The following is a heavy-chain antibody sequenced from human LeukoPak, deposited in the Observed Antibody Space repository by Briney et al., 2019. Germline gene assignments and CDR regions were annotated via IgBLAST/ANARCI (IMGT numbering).Heavy chain of an antibody. CDR1: GFPFSTYS. D-gene: IGHD6-13*01. CDR2: ISRSSRYI. J-gene: IGHJ4*02. Sequence: GGPLRLPCAVSGFPFSTYSTTWAPHAPGKALEWCSSISRSSRYIYYADSVKARFTIYTDNVKYSLLLQMNSVRADDTALYYGAIDPVSSPQFDFWGQGTMVTVSS. CDR3: AIDPVSSPQFDF. V-gene: IGHV3-21*01.